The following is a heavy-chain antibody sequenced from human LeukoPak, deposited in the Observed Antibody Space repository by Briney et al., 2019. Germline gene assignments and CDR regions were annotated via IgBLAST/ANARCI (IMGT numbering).Heavy chain of an antibody. J-gene: IGHJ4*02. D-gene: IGHD5-24*01. V-gene: IGHV3-23*01. Sequence: GGSLRLSCAASGFTFSSYAMSWVRQAPGKGLEWVSSISDSGATTYYADSVKGRFTISRANSKNTLYLQVNSLRAEDTAIYYCAKDSLARDGYIDFAYWGQGTLVTVSP. CDR1: GFTFSSYA. CDR2: ISDSGATT. CDR3: AKDSLARDGYIDFAY.